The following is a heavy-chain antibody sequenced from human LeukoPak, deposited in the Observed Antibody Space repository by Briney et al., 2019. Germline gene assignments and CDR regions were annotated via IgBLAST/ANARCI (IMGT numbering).Heavy chain of an antibody. D-gene: IGHD6-6*01. V-gene: IGHV4-38-2*02. CDR1: GYSISSGYY. CDR2: IYHSGST. Sequence: SETLSLTCTVSGYSISSGYYWGWIQQPPGKGLEWIGSIYHSGSTYYNPSLKSRVTISVDTSKNQFSLKLSSVTAADTAVYYCARGARYSSSSYGYWGQGTLVTVSS. CDR3: ARGARYSSSSYGY. J-gene: IGHJ4*02.